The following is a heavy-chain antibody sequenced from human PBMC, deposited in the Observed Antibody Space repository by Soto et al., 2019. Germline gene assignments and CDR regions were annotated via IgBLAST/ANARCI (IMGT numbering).Heavy chain of an antibody. V-gene: IGHV3-53*01. D-gene: IGHD3-10*01. Sequence: EVQLVESGGGLIQPGGSLRLSCAVSGFTVSNNYMSWVRQAPGKGLEGVSVIYSGGYTAYGDSVKGRFTISRDNSKNTLFPQMTTRGAADPAVCSWRTPPGGGGYWGQGTLVTVSS. CDR2: IYSGGYT. J-gene: IGHJ4*02. CDR3: RTPPGGGGY. CDR1: GFTVSNNY.